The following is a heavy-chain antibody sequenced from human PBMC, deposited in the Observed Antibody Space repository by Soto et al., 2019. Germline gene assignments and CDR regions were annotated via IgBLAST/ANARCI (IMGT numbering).Heavy chain of an antibody. D-gene: IGHD2-2*01. J-gene: IGHJ6*02. Sequence: GGSLRLSCAASGFTFDDYAMHWVRQAPGKGLEWVSGISWNSGSIGYADSVKGRFTISRDNAKNSLYLQMNSLRAEDTALYYCAKDGGFDIVVVPAASSLYYYGMDVWGQGTTVTVSS. CDR3: AKDGGFDIVVVPAASSLYYYGMDV. CDR1: GFTFDDYA. V-gene: IGHV3-9*01. CDR2: ISWNSGSI.